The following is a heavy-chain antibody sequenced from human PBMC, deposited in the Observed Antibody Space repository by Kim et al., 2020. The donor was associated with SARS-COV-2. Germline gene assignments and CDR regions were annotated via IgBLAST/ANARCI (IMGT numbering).Heavy chain of an antibody. CDR1: GGSISSSSYY. CDR3: ARLTTYDSSGYYDY. Sequence: SETLSLTCTVSGGSISSSSYYWGWIRQPPGKGLEWIGSIYYSGSTYYNPSLKSRVTISVDTSKNQFSLKLSSVTAADTAVYYCARLTTYDSSGYYDYWGQGTLVTVSS. J-gene: IGHJ4*02. D-gene: IGHD3-22*01. V-gene: IGHV4-39*01. CDR2: IYYSGST.